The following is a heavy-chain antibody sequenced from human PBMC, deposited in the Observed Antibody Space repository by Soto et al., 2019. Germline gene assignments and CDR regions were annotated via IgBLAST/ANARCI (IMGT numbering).Heavy chain of an antibody. CDR3: ARDQDYDLLPGAFDI. V-gene: IGHV3-48*01. D-gene: IGHD3-9*01. CDR1: GFTFSSYS. Sequence: GGSPRLSCAASGFTFSSYSMNWVRQAPGKGLEWVSYISSSSSTIYYADSVKGRFTISRDNAKNSLYLQMNSLRAEDTAVYYCARDQDYDLLPGAFDIWGQGTLVTVSS. CDR2: ISSSSSTI. J-gene: IGHJ3*02.